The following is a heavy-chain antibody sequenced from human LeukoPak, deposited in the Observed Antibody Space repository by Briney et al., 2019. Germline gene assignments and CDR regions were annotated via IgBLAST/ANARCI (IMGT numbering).Heavy chain of an antibody. V-gene: IGHV3-7*01. CDR3: ARYFDSSGNFHDRFDY. D-gene: IGHD3-22*01. J-gene: IGHJ4*02. CDR2: IKQDGSDI. Sequence: GGSLRLSCAASGFRFSGYWMTWVRQAPEKGLEWVGSIKQDGSDIYYVDSVKGRFTISRDNAENSLYLHMNSLRVEDTAVYYCARYFDSSGNFHDRFDYWGQGTLVTVSS. CDR1: GFRFSGYW.